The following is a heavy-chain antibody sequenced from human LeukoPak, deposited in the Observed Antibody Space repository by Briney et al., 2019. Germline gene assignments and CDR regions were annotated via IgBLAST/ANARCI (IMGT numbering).Heavy chain of an antibody. Sequence: GGSLRLSCAASGFTFSSYGMSWVRQAPGKGLEWVSGISGSGGRTDYADSVKGRFTISRDNAKNTLFLQMNSLRAEDTAVYYCAKGSREWELLDAFDIWGQGTMVTVSS. CDR2: ISGSGGRT. V-gene: IGHV3-23*01. J-gene: IGHJ3*02. CDR1: GFTFSSYG. CDR3: AKGSREWELLDAFDI. D-gene: IGHD1-26*01.